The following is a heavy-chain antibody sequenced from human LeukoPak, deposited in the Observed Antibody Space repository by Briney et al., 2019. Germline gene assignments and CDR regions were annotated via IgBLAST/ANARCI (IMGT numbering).Heavy chain of an antibody. V-gene: IGHV3-15*01. J-gene: IGHJ4*02. CDR3: ARGFCSSTSCYQGPFDF. D-gene: IGHD2-2*01. Sequence: GGSLRLSCAASGFTFSSAWMTWVRQAPGKGLEWVGHIKNETNGETTDYAAPVKGRFIISRDDSKNTLYLQMNSLRTEDTAVYYCARGFCSSTSCYQGPFDFWGQGTLVTVSS. CDR1: GFTFSSAW. CDR2: IKNETNGETT.